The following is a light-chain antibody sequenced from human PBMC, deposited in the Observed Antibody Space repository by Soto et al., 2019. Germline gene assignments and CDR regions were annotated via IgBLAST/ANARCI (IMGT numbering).Light chain of an antibody. CDR1: QSVSSY. Sequence: EIVLTQCPATLSLSPGERATLSCRASQSVSSYLAWYQQKPGQAPRLLIYDASNRATGIPARFSGSGSGTDFTLTISSLEPEDFAVYYCQQRSTWTFGQGTKVEIK. V-gene: IGKV3-11*01. J-gene: IGKJ1*01. CDR2: DAS. CDR3: QQRSTWT.